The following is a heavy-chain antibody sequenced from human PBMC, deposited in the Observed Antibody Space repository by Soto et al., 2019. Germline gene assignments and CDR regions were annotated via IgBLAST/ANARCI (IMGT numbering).Heavy chain of an antibody. Sequence: GGSLRLSCAASGFTFSSYAMSWVRQAPGKGLEWVSAISGSGGSTYYADSVKGRFTISRDNSKNTLYLQMNSLRAEDTAVYYCATSLERDWAFDYWGQGTLVTVSS. CDR2: ISGSGGST. J-gene: IGHJ4*02. D-gene: IGHD2-21*02. CDR3: ATSLERDWAFDY. CDR1: GFTFSSYA. V-gene: IGHV3-23*01.